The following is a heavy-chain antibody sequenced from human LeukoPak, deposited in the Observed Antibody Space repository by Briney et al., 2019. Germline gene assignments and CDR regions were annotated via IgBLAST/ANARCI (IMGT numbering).Heavy chain of an antibody. D-gene: IGHD3-3*01. CDR2: INPNSGGT. V-gene: IGHV1-2*02. Sequence: GASVKVSCKASGYTFTGYDMHWVRQAPGQGLEWMGWINPNSGGTNYAQKFQGRVTMTRDTSISTAYMELSMLRSDDTAVYYCARESPNYDFWSGYYPPYYYYGMDVWGQGTTVTVSS. J-gene: IGHJ6*02. CDR3: ARESPNYDFWSGYYPPYYYYGMDV. CDR1: GYTFTGYD.